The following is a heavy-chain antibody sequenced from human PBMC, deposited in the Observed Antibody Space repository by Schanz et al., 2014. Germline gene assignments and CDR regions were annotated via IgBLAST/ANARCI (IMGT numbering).Heavy chain of an antibody. CDR2: ISSSSSTI. D-gene: IGHD3-22*01. Sequence: QVQLVESGGGLVKPGGSLRLSCAASGFIFNDYYMNWIRQAPGKGLEWVSYISSSSSTIYYADSVKGRFTISRDNAKNSLYLQMNSLRAEDTGVYYCARGREVVAKIFDVWGQGTILTVSS. V-gene: IGHV3-11*04. CDR3: ARGREVVAKIFDV. CDR1: GFIFNDYY. J-gene: IGHJ3*01.